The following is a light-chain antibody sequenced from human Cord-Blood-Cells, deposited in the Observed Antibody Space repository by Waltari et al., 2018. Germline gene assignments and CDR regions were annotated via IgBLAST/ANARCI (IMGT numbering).Light chain of an antibody. V-gene: IGKV1-39*01. CDR2: AAS. Sequence: DIQMTQSPSSLSASVGDRVTITCRASQSISSYLNWYPQKPGKAPKLLIYAASSLQIGVPSRFSGSGSGTDFTLTISSLQPEDFATYYCQQSYSTLLTFGGGTKVEIK. CDR3: QQSYSTLLT. CDR1: QSISSY. J-gene: IGKJ4*01.